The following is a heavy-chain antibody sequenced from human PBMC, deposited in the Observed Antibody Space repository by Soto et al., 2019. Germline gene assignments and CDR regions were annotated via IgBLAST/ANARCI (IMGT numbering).Heavy chain of an antibody. CDR1: GFTFSSYA. J-gene: IGHJ4*02. D-gene: IGHD3-10*01. CDR2: ISGSGGST. V-gene: IGHV3-23*01. Sequence: GGSLGLSCAASGFTFSSYAMSWVRQAPGKGLEWVSAISGSGGSTYYADSVKGRFTISRDNSKNTLYLQMNSLRAEDTAVYYCAKDDYYGSGSYSTPYYFDYWGQGTLVTVSS. CDR3: AKDDYYGSGSYSTPYYFDY.